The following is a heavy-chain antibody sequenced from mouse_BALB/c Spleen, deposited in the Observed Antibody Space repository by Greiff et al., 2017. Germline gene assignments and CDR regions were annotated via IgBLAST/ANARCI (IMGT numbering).Heavy chain of an antibody. Sequence: EVQRVESGPELVKPGASVKMSCKASGYTFTSYVMHWVKQKPGQGLEWIGYINPYNDGTKYNEKFKGKATLTSDKSSSTAYMELSSLTSEDSAVYYCAGYDYDGTWFAYWGQGTLVTVSA. J-gene: IGHJ3*01. CDR3: AGYDYDGTWFAY. V-gene: IGHV1-14*01. CDR2: INPYNDGT. CDR1: GYTFTSYV. D-gene: IGHD2-4*01.